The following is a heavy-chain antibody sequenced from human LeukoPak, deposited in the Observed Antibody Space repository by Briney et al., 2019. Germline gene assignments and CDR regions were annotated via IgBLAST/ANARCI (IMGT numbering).Heavy chain of an antibody. Sequence: GGSLRLSCAASGFTFSSYEMNWVRQAPGKGLEWVSAISGSGGSTYYADSVKGRFTISRDNSKNTLYLQMNSLRAEDTAVYYCAKTPRFYCSSTSCYGGYFDYWGQGTLVTVSS. CDR2: ISGSGGST. D-gene: IGHD2-2*01. CDR1: GFTFSSYE. V-gene: IGHV3-23*01. CDR3: AKTPRFYCSSTSCYGGYFDY. J-gene: IGHJ4*02.